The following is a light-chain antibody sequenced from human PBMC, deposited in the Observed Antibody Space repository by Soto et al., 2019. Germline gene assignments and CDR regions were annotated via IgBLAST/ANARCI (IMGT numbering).Light chain of an antibody. J-gene: IGKJ1*01. V-gene: IGKV3-11*01. CDR3: QQRSKWPRT. CDR2: DAF. Sequence: EIVLTQSPATLSLSPGERATLSCRASQSVSTYLAWYQQKPGQAPRLLIYDAFNRATGIPARFSGSGSGKDFTLTISSLEPEDFAVYYCQQRSKWPRTFGQGTKVDIK. CDR1: QSVSTY.